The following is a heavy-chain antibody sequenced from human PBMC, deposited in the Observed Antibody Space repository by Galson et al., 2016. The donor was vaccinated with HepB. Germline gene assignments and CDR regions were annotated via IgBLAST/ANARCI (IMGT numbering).Heavy chain of an antibody. CDR2: ITHSGST. Sequence: ETLSLTCAVYGGSFSGAYWNWIRQSADKGLEWIGDITHSGSTNYNPSLESRVTISVDTSKNQFSLKLISVTAADTAVYYCARMRAFDIWSQGTMVTVSS. CDR1: GGSFSGAY. V-gene: IGHV4-34*01. J-gene: IGHJ3*02. CDR3: ARMRAFDI.